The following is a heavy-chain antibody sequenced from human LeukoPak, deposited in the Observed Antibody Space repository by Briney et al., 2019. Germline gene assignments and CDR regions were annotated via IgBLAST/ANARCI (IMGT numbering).Heavy chain of an antibody. CDR2: IIGSGSTI. J-gene: IGHJ4*02. CDR1: GFTFSSYE. Sequence: GGSLRLSCAASGFTFSSYEMNWVRQAPGEGLEWGSYIIGSGSTINYADSVKGRFTISRDNAKNSLFLQMNSLRAEDTAIYYCARVGYSYGTSFDYWGQGTLVTVSS. V-gene: IGHV3-48*03. CDR3: ARVGYSYGTSFDY. D-gene: IGHD5-18*01.